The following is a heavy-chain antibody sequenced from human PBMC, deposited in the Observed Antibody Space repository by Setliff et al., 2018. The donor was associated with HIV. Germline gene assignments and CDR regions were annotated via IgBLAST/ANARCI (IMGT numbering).Heavy chain of an antibody. J-gene: IGHJ3*02. CDR1: GYTFTNSD. CDR3: ARVPICGGDCYSVANAFDI. CDR2: ISPATDKT. V-gene: IGHV1-18*01. D-gene: IGHD2-21*02. Sequence: ASVKVSCKASGYTFTNSDINWVRQAPGQGLEWMGWISPATDKTNYAQKLQGRLTMTTDTSTSTAYMELRSLRSDDTAVYYCARVPICGGDCYSVANAFDIWGQGTMVTVSS.